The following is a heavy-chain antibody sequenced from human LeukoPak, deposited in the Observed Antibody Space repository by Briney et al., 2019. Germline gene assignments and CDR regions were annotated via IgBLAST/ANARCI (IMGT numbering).Heavy chain of an antibody. CDR3: AKDLSFTMVRGVIITPYYYGMDV. CDR2: ISGSGDST. V-gene: IGHV3-23*01. CDR1: GFTFSAYA. Sequence: GGSLRLSCAASGFTFSAYAMSWVRQAPGKGLEWVSAISGSGDSTYYADSVKGRFTTSRDNSKNTLYLQMNSLRAEDTAVYYCAKDLSFTMVRGVIITPYYYGMDVWGQGTTVTVSS. J-gene: IGHJ6*02. D-gene: IGHD3-10*01.